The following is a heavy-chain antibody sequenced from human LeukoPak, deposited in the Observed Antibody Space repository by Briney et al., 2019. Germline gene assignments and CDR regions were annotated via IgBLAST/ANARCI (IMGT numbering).Heavy chain of an antibody. CDR3: AKGLLRDRWFGES. CDR1: GFTFSNCR. Sequence: PGGSLRLSCAASGFTFSNCRMHWVRPAPGKGREWVAFIRYEGSSKYYADSVKGRFTISRDNSKNTLYLQMDSLRPEDTAIYYCAKGLLRDRWFGESWGQGTLVTVSS. V-gene: IGHV3-30*02. CDR2: IRYEGSSK. D-gene: IGHD3-10*01. J-gene: IGHJ5*02.